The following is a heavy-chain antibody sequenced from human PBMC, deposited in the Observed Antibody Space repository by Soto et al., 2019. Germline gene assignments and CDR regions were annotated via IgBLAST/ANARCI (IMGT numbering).Heavy chain of an antibody. Sequence: SETLSLTCAVSGGSISSDGYSWIWLRQPTGKGLEWIGYIYYSGSTDYNPSLKSRVTISVDTSKNQFSLKLSSATAADTAVYYCARHGGSYSFDYWGQGTLVTVSS. CDR1: GGSISSDGYS. CDR3: ARHGGSYSFDY. D-gene: IGHD1-26*01. CDR2: IYYSGST. V-gene: IGHV4-61*08. J-gene: IGHJ4*02.